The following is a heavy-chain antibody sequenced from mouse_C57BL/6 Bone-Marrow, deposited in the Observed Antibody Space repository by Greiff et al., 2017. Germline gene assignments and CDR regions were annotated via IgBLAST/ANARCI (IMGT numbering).Heavy chain of an antibody. CDR1: GYTFTSYW. Sequence: VQLQQPGAELVMPGASVKLSCKASGYTFTSYWLPWVKPRPGQGLEWIGEIDPSDSYTKYNQKFKGKSTLTVDKSSSTAYMQLSRLTSADSAVYYGARRGSTVVDWYFDVWGTGTTVTGSS. J-gene: IGHJ1*03. CDR2: IDPSDSYT. D-gene: IGHD1-1*01. V-gene: IGHV1-69*01. CDR3: ARRGSTVVDWYFDV.